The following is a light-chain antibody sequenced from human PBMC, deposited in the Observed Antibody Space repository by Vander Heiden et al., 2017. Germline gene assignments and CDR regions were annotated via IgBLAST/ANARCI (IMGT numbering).Light chain of an antibody. Sequence: SYVLIPPPSVSVAPGQTARIPCGGNNIRTKTVQWYQQRPGQAPVQVVYDDNDRPAGIPERFSGSNSGDTATLAISRVEAGDEADYYCQIWDGKSDHVVFGGGTKLTVL. CDR3: QIWDGKSDHVV. CDR2: DDN. V-gene: IGLV3-21*02. CDR1: NIRTKT. J-gene: IGLJ2*01.